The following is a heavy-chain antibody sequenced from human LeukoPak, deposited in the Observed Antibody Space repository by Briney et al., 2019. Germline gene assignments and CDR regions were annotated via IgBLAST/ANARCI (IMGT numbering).Heavy chain of an antibody. J-gene: IGHJ5*02. V-gene: IGHV3-11*05. CDR3: ARDVFDSSGLGWFDP. CDR1: GFTFSDYY. CDR2: VSSSGIHT. D-gene: IGHD6-19*01. Sequence: GGSLRLSCTASGFTFSDYYISWIRQAPGKGLEWVSYVSSSGIHTEYADSVEGRFTVSRDSAKNSLYLQMNSLRAEDTAVYYCARDVFDSSGLGWFDPWGQGTLVTVSS.